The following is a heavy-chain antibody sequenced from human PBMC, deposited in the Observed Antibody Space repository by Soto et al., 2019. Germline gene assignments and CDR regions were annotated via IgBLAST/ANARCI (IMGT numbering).Heavy chain of an antibody. Sequence: QVQLQQWGAGLLKPSETLSLTCAVYGGSFSGYYWSWIRQPPGKGLEWIGEINHSGRTNYIPSLQSRVTISGVTSKDQSSPKLSAVAAADTAVYDCASGSSWCGGYFDPWGQGTLVTVSS. V-gene: IGHV4-34*01. CDR3: ASGSSWCGGYFDP. J-gene: IGHJ5*02. CDR2: INHSGRT. D-gene: IGHD6-13*01. CDR1: GGSFSGYY.